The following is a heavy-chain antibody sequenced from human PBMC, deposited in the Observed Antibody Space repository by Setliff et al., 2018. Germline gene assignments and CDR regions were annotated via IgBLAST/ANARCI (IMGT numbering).Heavy chain of an antibody. J-gene: IGHJ6*03. CDR3: ARLAGTMTIYGYYHYYMDV. D-gene: IGHD3-22*01. V-gene: IGHV3-7*01. Sequence: PGGSLRLSCAASGFTFSTYWMSWVRQVPGKGLEWVANLKEDGSVKYYVDSVKGRFTISRDNAKSSLYLQMNSLRAEDTAVYYCARLAGTMTIYGYYHYYMDVWGKGTTVTVSS. CDR1: GFTFSTYW. CDR2: LKEDGSVK.